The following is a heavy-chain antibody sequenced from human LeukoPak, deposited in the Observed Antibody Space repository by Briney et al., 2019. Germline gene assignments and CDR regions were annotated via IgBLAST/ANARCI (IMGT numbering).Heavy chain of an antibody. D-gene: IGHD5-18*01. J-gene: IGHJ4*02. V-gene: IGHV1-8*01. CDR2: MNPNSGNT. CDR3: ARAYFCCRGYSYGFGY. Sequence: ASVKVSCKASGYTFTSYDINWVRQATGQGLEWMGWMNPNSGNTGYAQKFQGRVTMTRNTSISTAYMELSSLRSEDTAVYYCARAYFCCRGYSYGFGYWGQGTLVTVSS. CDR1: GYTFTSYD.